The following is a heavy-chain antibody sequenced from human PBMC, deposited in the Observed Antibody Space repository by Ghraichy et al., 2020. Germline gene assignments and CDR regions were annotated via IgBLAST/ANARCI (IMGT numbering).Heavy chain of an antibody. CDR2: VYHSGST. V-gene: IGHV4-61*01. Sequence: SETLSLTCTVSGGSVSSSSYYWNWIRLPPGKGLEWIGFVYHSGSTNYNPSLRSRVTMSVDTSKNQFSLKLSSVTAADTAVYYCARALWGYGGNSLDYGGQGALVTVSS. CDR3: ARALWGYGGNSLDY. J-gene: IGHJ4*02. D-gene: IGHD4-23*01. CDR1: GGSVSSSSYY.